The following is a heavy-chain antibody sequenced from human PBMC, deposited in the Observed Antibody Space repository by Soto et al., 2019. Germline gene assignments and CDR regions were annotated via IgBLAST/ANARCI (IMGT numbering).Heavy chain of an antibody. CDR1: GYTFTSHG. V-gene: IGHV1-18*01. J-gene: IGHJ6*03. CDR2: ISANNGDT. Sequence: QVQLVQSGAEVKKPGASVKVSCKASGYTFTSHGISWVRQAPGQGLEWMGWISANNGDTNYAQKFQGRVNVTTDTSTRTAFMDLMSLRYKDTSVYYCARIVRGCSIDYYHDLDVLGKGTTVTVS. CDR3: ARIVRGCSIDYYHDLDV. D-gene: IGHD3-10*01.